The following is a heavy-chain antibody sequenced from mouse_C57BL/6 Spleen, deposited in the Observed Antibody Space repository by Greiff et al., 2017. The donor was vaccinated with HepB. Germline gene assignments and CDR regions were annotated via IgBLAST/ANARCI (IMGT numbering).Heavy chain of an antibody. Sequence: VQLQQPGAELVQPGASVKMSCKASGYTFTSYWITWVRQRPGKGLEWVGDIYPVSGSTNYNEKFKSQATMTVDTASSTVYLQLSSLKSEDSAAYYCARGTTVCFDYWGQGTTLTVSS. D-gene: IGHD1-1*01. V-gene: IGHV1-55*01. CDR3: ARGTTVCFDY. J-gene: IGHJ2*01. CDR1: GYTFTSYW. CDR2: IYPVSGST.